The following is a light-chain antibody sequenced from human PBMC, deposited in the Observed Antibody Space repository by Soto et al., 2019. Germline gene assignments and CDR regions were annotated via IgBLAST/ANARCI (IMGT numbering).Light chain of an antibody. J-gene: IGKJ1*01. V-gene: IGKV3-15*01. CDR1: QSVSSN. CDR2: GAS. CDR3: QHYNNWPPWT. Sequence: EIEMTQSPATLSLSPGERATLYCWASQSVSSNLAWYQQKPGQAPRLLIYGASTRFTGVTARFRGSGSGTEFILIISSLQSEDFAVYYCQHYNNWPPWTVGQGTKVEIK.